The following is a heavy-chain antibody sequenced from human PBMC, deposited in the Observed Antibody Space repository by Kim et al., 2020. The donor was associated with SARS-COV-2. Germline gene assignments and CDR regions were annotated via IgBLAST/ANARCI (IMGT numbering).Heavy chain of an antibody. V-gene: IGHV4-31*03. J-gene: IGHJ4*02. CDR3: ARNREYDSSGYYTPRFDY. Sequence: SETLSLTCTVSGGSISSGGYYWSWIRQHPGKGLEWIGYIYYSGSTYYNPSLKSRVTISVDTSKNQFSLKLSSVTAADTAVYYCARNREYDSSGYYTPRFDYWGQETLVTVSS. CDR2: IYYSGST. D-gene: IGHD3-22*01. CDR1: GGSISSGGYY.